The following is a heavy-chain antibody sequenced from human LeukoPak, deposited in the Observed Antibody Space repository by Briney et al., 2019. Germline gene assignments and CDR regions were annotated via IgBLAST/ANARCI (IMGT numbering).Heavy chain of an antibody. Sequence: SETLSLTCSVYGGSFSGYYWSWIRQPPGKGLEWIGEINHSGSTNYNPSLESRVTISVDTSKNQFSLKLSSVTAADTAVYYCARGREGYCSSTSCYTPFDIWGQGTMVTVSS. CDR1: GGSFSGYY. CDR2: INHSGST. CDR3: ARGREGYCSSTSCYTPFDI. J-gene: IGHJ3*02. D-gene: IGHD2-2*02. V-gene: IGHV4-34*01.